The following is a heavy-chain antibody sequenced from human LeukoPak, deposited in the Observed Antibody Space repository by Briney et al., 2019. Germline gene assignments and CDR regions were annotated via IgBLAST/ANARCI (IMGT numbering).Heavy chain of an antibody. CDR2: IYSGGST. Sequence: GSLRLSCAASGFTVSSNYMSWVRQAPGKGLEWVSVIYSGGSTYYADSVKGRFTISRDNSKNTLYLQMNSLRAEDTAVYYCAREWAARPLKSFYYMDVWGKGTTVTVSS. CDR1: GFTVSSNY. V-gene: IGHV3-53*01. J-gene: IGHJ6*03. D-gene: IGHD6-6*01. CDR3: AREWAARPLKSFYYMDV.